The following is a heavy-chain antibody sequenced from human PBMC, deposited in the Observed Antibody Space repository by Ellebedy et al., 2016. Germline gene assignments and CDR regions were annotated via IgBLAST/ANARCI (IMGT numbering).Heavy chain of an antibody. CDR3: ARDRVYYCGGDCDAFDI. J-gene: IGHJ3*02. CDR2: IWYDGSNK. V-gene: IGHV3-33*01. CDR1: GFTFSSYG. Sequence: GGSLRLSCAASGFTFSSYGMHWVRQAPGKGLEWVAVIWYDGSNKYYADSVKGRFTISRDNSKNTLYLQMNSLRAEDTAVYYCARDRVYYCGGDCDAFDIWGQGTMVTVSS. D-gene: IGHD2-21*02.